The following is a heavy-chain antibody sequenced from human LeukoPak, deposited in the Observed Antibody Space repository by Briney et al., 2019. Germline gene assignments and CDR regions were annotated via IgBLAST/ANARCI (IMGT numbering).Heavy chain of an antibody. CDR3: ARVRGGN. CDR2: IYSGGST. V-gene: IGHV3-66*01. J-gene: IGHJ1*01. CDR1: GFTVSSNY. Sequence: GGSLRLSCAASGFTVSSNYMSWVRQAPGKGLEWVSVIYSGGSTYYADSVKGRFTISRDNARDTLYLQMNSLRVDDTAVYYCARVRGGNWGRGTLVTVSS. D-gene: IGHD2/OR15-2a*01.